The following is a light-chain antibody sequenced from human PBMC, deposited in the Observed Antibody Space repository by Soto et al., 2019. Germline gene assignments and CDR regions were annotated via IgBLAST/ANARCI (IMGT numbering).Light chain of an antibody. V-gene: IGLV1-40*01. CDR3: QSYDSSLSAVV. CDR2: DNT. CDR1: SSNIGGNT. J-gene: IGLJ2*01. Sequence: QSVLTQPPSLSGTPGQRVTISCSGSSSNIGGNTVHWYQHLPGTAPKLLIYDNTNRPSGVPDRFSGSKSGTSASLAITGLQAEDEADYYCQSYDSSLSAVVFGGVTKLTVL.